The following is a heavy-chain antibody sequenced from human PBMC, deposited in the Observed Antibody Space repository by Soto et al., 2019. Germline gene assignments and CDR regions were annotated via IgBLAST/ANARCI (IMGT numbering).Heavy chain of an antibody. CDR2: FYPGDSDT. J-gene: IGHJ6*02. CDR1: GYSFTSYW. V-gene: IGHV5-51*01. CDR3: ARLTGYSDPYYFYGMDV. Sequence: PGESLKISCQSSGYSFTSYWIGWVRQMPGKGLEWMGVFYPGDSDTRYSPSFQGQVTFSADKSISTAYLQWSSLKASDTAMYYCARLTGYSDPYYFYGMDVWGQGTTVTVSS. D-gene: IGHD4-17*01.